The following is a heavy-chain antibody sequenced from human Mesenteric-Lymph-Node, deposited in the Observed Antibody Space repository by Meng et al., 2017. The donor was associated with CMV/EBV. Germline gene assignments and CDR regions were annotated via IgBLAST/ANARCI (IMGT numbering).Heavy chain of an antibody. Sequence: SETLSLTCTVSDDSISSSHYCWGWIRQSPGKGLEWIGEINHSGSTNYNPSLKSRVTISVDTSKNQFSLKLSSVTAADTAVYYCARGFRYYYYGMDVWGQGTTVTVSS. CDR3: ARGFRYYYYGMDV. CDR2: INHSGST. CDR1: DDSISSSHYC. V-gene: IGHV4-39*07. D-gene: IGHD2/OR15-2a*01. J-gene: IGHJ6*02.